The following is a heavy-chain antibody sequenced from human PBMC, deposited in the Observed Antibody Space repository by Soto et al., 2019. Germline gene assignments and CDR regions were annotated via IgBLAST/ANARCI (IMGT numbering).Heavy chain of an antibody. Sequence: EVQLLESGGGLVQPGGSLRLSCAASGFTFSSYAMSWVRQAPGKGLEWVSAISGSGGSTYYADSVKGRFTISRDNSKNTLVLQRNSLRAEDTAVYYCGKDEQSSGWFWGGMDVWGQGTTVTVSS. CDR2: ISGSGGST. CDR3: GKDEQSSGWFWGGMDV. CDR1: GFTFSSYA. V-gene: IGHV3-23*01. D-gene: IGHD6-19*01. J-gene: IGHJ6*02.